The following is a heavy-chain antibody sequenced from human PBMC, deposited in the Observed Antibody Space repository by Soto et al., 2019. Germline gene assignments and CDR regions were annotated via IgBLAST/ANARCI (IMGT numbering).Heavy chain of an antibody. Sequence: PGWTMRVPWSPSGIPPKRCAMSRLNPSPGKGLAWVSTISGVGGSTNYADSVKGRFTSSRDNSKSTLYLLMNSLRAEDTAVYYCATPTQYERYGAYYYYYGRDVRGKGTTGT. CDR2: ISGVGGST. V-gene: IGHV3-23*01. D-gene: IGHD5-18*01. CDR3: ATPTQYERYGAYYYYYGRDV. CDR1: GIPPKRCA. J-gene: IGHJ6*04.